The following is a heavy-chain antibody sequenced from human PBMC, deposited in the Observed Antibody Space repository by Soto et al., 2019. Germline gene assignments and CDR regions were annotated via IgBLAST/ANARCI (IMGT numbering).Heavy chain of an antibody. V-gene: IGHV1-18*01. D-gene: IGHD5-18*01. CDR1: GYTFTSYG. CDR3: ASSLLVGYGLEGESD. Sequence: QVQLVQSGAEVKKPGASVKVACKASGYTFTSYGISWVRQAPGQGLEWMGWISAYNGNTNNAQKLQGRVTMTTDTSTSTAYMELRSLRSDDTAVYYCASSLLVGYGLEGESDWGQGTLVTVSS. CDR2: ISAYNGNT. J-gene: IGHJ4*02.